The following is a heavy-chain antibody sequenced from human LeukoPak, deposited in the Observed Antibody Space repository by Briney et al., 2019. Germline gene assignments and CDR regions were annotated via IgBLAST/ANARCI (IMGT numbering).Heavy chain of an antibody. CDR3: ARRWAPAAAYYFDY. V-gene: IGHV5-51*01. J-gene: IGHJ4*02. CDR2: IYPGDSDT. D-gene: IGHD6-25*01. CDR1: GYIFTKYW. Sequence: GESLKISCKGSGYIFTKYWIGWVRQMPGKGLEWMGIIYPGDSDTRYSASFQGQVTISADKSISTAYLHWSNLKASDTAVYYCARRWAPAAAYYFDYWGQGTLVTVSS.